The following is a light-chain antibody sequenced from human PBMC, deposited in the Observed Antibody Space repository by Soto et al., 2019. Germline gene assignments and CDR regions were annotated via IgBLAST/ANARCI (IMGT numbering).Light chain of an antibody. V-gene: IGKV3-15*01. Sequence: EIVMTQSPATLSVSPGERATLSCRTSQSVSSSLAWYQQKPGQAPSLLIYGASTRATGIPARFSGSGSGTEFTLTISSLEPGDFGVFYCQQRFDWPKITFGQGTRLEIK. CDR2: GAS. J-gene: IGKJ5*01. CDR3: QQRFDWPKIT. CDR1: QSVSSS.